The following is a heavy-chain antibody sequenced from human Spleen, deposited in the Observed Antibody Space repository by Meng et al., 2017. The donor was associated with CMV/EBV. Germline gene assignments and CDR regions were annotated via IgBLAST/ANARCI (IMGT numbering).Heavy chain of an antibody. V-gene: IGHV4-4*02. J-gene: IGHJ4*02. Sequence: SGGSISSSNWWSWVRQPPGKGLEWIGEIYHSGSTNYNPSLKSRVTISVDKSKNQFSLKLSSVTAADTAVYHCARTVAAAGKKYYFDYWGQGTLVTVSS. CDR3: ARTVAAAGKKYYFDY. D-gene: IGHD6-13*01. CDR1: GGSISSSNW. CDR2: IYHSGST.